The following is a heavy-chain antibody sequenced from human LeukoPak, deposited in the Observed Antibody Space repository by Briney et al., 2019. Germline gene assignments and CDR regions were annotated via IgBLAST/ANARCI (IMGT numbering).Heavy chain of an antibody. V-gene: IGHV3-9*01. Sequence: GGSLRLSCAASGFTFDDYAMHWVRQAPGKGLEWVSGISWNSGSIGYADSVKGRFTISRDNAKNSLYLQMNSLRAEDTALYYCAKGSTVTTSSGMDVWGQGTTVTVS. CDR3: AKGSTVTTSSGMDV. CDR1: GFTFDDYA. J-gene: IGHJ6*02. D-gene: IGHD4-17*01. CDR2: ISWNSGSI.